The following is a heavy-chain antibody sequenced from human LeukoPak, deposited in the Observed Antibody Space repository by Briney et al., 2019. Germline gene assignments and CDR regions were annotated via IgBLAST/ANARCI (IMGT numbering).Heavy chain of an antibody. Sequence: SETLSLTCTVSGGSISSYYWSWIRQPAGKGLEWIGRIYTSGSTNYNPSLKSRVTMSVDTSKNQFSLKLSSVTAADTAVYYCARLVGYCSSTSCLYYYYYMDVWGGGTTVTVSS. J-gene: IGHJ6*03. V-gene: IGHV4-4*07. CDR2: IYTSGST. D-gene: IGHD2-2*01. CDR1: GGSISSYY. CDR3: ARLVGYCSSTSCLYYYYYMDV.